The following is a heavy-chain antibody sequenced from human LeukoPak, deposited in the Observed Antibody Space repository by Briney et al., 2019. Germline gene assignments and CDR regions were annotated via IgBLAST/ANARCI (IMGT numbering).Heavy chain of an antibody. V-gene: IGHV3-21*01. Sequence: GGSLRLSCAASGFTFSSYSMNWVRQAPGKGLEWVASISSSSSYIYYADSVKGRFTISRDNAKNSLYLQMNSLRAEDTAVYYCAGVPSAPSERYYFDYWGQGTLVTVSS. CDR3: AGVPSAPSERYYFDY. CDR2: ISSSSSYI. J-gene: IGHJ4*02. CDR1: GFTFSSYS.